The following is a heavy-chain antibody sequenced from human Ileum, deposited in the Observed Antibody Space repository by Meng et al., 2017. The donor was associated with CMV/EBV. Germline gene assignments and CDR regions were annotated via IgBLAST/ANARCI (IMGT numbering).Heavy chain of an antibody. V-gene: IGHV4-4*07. D-gene: IGHD3-10*01. J-gene: IGHJ5*02. Sequence: QFQLQESGPGLLLPPETLSLTCTVTGGSLSSYYWTWIRQPAGKGLEWIGRIHPTGTTDDNPSLRSRVSMSLDKSKNQFSLKLTSVTAADTAVYYCARAAARGVPVDLWGQGTLVTVSS. CDR2: IHPTGTT. CDR3: ARAAARGVPVDL. CDR1: GGSLSSYY.